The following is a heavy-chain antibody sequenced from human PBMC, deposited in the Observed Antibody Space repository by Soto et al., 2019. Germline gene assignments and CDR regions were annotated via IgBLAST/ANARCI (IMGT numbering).Heavy chain of an antibody. V-gene: IGHV1-3*05. D-gene: IGHD5-12*01. CDR3: ARVSGYYLPDY. CDR2: INAGNGNT. J-gene: IGHJ4*02. Sequence: QVQLVQSGAEEKKPGASVKVSCKASGYTFTNYATHWVRQAPGQRLEWMGWINAGNGNTKYSQKFPGRVTITRDTSASTAYMELSCMRSEDTAVYYCARVSGYYLPDYWGQGTLVTVSS. CDR1: GYTFTNYA.